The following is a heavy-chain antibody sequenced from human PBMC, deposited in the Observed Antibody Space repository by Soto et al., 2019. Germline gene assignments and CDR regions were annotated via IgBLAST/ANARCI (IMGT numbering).Heavy chain of an antibody. CDR1: GGSISSRTYF. CDR3: ASSIMITFGGVIVIHRKFVS. Sequence: QVQLQESGPGLVQPSQSLSLTCTVSGGSISSRTYFWSWIRQHPGKGLEWIGYIYYSGSTYYNPSLMSRITISADTSKNQFSLRLSSVTAADSAVYYCASSIMITFGGVIVIHRKFVSWGQGTLVIVSS. V-gene: IGHV4-31*03. D-gene: IGHD3-16*02. J-gene: IGHJ4*02. CDR2: IYYSGST.